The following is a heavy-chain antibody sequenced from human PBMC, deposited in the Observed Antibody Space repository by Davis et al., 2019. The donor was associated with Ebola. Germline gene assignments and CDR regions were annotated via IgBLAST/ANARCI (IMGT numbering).Heavy chain of an antibody. CDR3: ARDLQGIAGWQPDVMDV. J-gene: IGHJ6*02. CDR1: GYTFTSYA. V-gene: IGHV1-3*01. D-gene: IGHD6-13*01. Sequence: AASVKVSCKASGYTFTSYAMHWVRQAPGQRLEWMGWINAGNGNTKYSQKFQGRVTITRDTSASTAYMELSSLRSEDTAVYYCARDLQGIAGWQPDVMDVWGQGTTVTVFS. CDR2: INAGNGNT.